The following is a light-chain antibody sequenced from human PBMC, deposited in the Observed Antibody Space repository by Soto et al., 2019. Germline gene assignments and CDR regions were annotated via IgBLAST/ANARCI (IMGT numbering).Light chain of an antibody. Sequence: MTQSPSSLSASVGDRVTITCRASQGIRNDLGWYQQKRGLPPRLLIYGASTRATGIPVRFSGSGSGTDFTLTISSLQSEDFAVYYCQQYNHWPPFTFGQGTKLVIK. CDR3: QQYNHWPPFT. V-gene: IGKV3-15*01. J-gene: IGKJ2*01. CDR2: GAS. CDR1: QGIRND.